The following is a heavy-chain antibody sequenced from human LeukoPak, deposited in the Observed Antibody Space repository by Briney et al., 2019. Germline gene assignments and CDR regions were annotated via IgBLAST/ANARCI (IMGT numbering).Heavy chain of an antibody. V-gene: IGHV3-30*02. CDR1: GFTFSSYG. J-gene: IGHJ5*02. CDR3: AKGPYYKDRSGYPA. D-gene: IGHD3-22*01. CDR2: IRYDGSNK. Sequence: PGGSLRLSCAASGFTFSSYGMHWVRQAPGKGLEWVAFIRYDGSNKYYADSVKGRFTISRDNSKNTLYVQMNSLRGEDTAVYYCAKGPYYKDRSGYPAWGQGTLVTVSS.